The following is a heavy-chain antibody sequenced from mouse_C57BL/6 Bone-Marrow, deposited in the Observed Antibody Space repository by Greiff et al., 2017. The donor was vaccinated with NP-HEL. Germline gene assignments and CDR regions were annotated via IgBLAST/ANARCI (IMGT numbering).Heavy chain of an antibody. J-gene: IGHJ2*01. Sequence: QVQLQQPGAELVMPGASVKLSCKASGYTFTSYWMHWVKQRPGQGLEWIGEIDPSDSYTNYNQKFKGKSTLTVDKSSSTAYMQLSSLTSEDSAVYYCARCPLYYLDYWGQGTTLTVSS. CDR1: GYTFTSYW. CDR3: ARCPLYYLDY. CDR2: IDPSDSYT. V-gene: IGHV1-69*01. D-gene: IGHD2-1*01.